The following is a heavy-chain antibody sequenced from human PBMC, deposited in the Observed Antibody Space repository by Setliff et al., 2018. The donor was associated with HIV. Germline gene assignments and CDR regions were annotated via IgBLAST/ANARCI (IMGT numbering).Heavy chain of an antibody. Sequence: SETLSLTCTVSGASFTTHYWSLIRQPPGKGLEWIGCISTSGSTNYNPSLESRVTLSIDMSKNQFSLKMSSVTAADTAVYYCTRLAGGYADYWGQGTLVTVSS. CDR2: ISTSGST. V-gene: IGHV4-4*09. CDR1: GASFTTHY. CDR3: TRLAGGYADY. D-gene: IGHD5-12*01. J-gene: IGHJ4*02.